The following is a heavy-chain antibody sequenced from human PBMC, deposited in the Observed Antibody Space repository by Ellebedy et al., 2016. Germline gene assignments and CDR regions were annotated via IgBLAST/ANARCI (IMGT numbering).Heavy chain of an antibody. D-gene: IGHD1-20*01. CDR1: GYTFNTYG. Sequence: ASVKVSCKASGYTFNTYGISWVRQAPGQGLEWMGWITAYNGYTNYAQNLQGRVTMTTDTSTSTAYMELRSLRSDDTAVYYCARRYNWNPNFDYWGQGTLVTVSS. CDR2: ITAYNGYT. V-gene: IGHV1-18*01. CDR3: ARRYNWNPNFDY. J-gene: IGHJ4*02.